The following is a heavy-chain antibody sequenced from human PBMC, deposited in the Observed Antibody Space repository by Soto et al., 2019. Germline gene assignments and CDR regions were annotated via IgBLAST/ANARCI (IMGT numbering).Heavy chain of an antibody. V-gene: IGHV3-30-3*01. Sequence: GGSLRLSCAASGFTFSSYAMHWVRQAPGKGLEWVAVISYDGSNKYYADSVKGRFTISRDNSKNTLYLQLNSLRAEDTAVYYCARDFDYWGQGTLVTVSS. CDR1: GFTFSSYA. J-gene: IGHJ4*02. CDR2: ISYDGSNK. CDR3: ARDFDY.